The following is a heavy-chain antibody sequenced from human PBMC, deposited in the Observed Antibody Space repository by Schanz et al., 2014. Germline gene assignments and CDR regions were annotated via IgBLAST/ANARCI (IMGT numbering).Heavy chain of an antibody. CDR3: ARIGGSVFDY. Sequence: EVQLLESGGGLVQPGGSLRLSCAASGFTFSSYAMTWVRQAPGMGLEWVANIKQDESEKYYVDSVKGRFTISRDNAKNSLYLQMNSLRAEDTAVYYCARIGGSVFDYWAQGTLVTVSS. CDR1: GFTFSSYA. D-gene: IGHD3-10*01. CDR2: IKQDESEK. J-gene: IGHJ4*02. V-gene: IGHV3-7*03.